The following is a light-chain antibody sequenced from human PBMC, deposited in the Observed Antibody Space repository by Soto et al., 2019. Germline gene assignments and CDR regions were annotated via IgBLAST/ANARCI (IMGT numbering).Light chain of an antibody. CDR2: EVS. V-gene: IGLV2-8*01. CDR3: SSFAGSNTV. Sequence: QSVLTRPPSASGSPGQSVTISCTGTSSDVGRYNYVSWYQHHPGKGPKLIIYEVSKRPSGVPDRFSGSKSGNTASLTVSGLQAEDEADYYCSSFAGSNTVFGGGTKLTVL. CDR1: SSDVGRYNY. J-gene: IGLJ2*01.